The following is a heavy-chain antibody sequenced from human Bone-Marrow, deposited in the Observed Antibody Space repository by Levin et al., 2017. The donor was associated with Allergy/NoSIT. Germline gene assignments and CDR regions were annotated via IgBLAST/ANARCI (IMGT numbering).Heavy chain of an antibody. V-gene: IGHV3-9*01. CDR1: GFTFDDYA. Sequence: SCAASGFTFDDYAMHWVRQAPGKGLEWVSGISWNSGSIGYADSVKGRFTISRDNAKNSLYLQMNSLRAEDTALYYCAKSEAVAGTPLHHWGQGTLVTVSS. CDR3: AKSEAVAGTPLHH. CDR2: ISWNSGSI. D-gene: IGHD6-19*01. J-gene: IGHJ5*02.